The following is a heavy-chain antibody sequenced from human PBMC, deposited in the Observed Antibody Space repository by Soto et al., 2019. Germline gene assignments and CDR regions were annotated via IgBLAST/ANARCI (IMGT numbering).Heavy chain of an antibody. J-gene: IGHJ3*02. V-gene: IGHV1-69*13. CDR2: IIPIFGTA. CDR3: AASRGNYYDSSGYPPGFDI. D-gene: IGHD3-22*01. Sequence: GASVKLTCKASGGTYSRYAISWVRQAPAQRIEWMGGIIPIFGTANYAQKFQGRVTITADESTSTAYMELSGLRSEDTAVYYCAASRGNYYDSSGYPPGFDIWGQGTMVTVSS. CDR1: GGTYSRYA.